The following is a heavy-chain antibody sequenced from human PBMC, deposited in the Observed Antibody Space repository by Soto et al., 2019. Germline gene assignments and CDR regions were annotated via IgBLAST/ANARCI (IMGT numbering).Heavy chain of an antibody. CDR2: ISSSSENI. CDR1: GFSFRDPS. Sequence: SLRLSGVGSGFSFRDPSMNWVRLPPGKGLQWISYISSSSENIYYADSVKGRFTVSRDNAKNTLFLQMNSLRDDDSAIYYCARLPKGSVVTGWGQGSLVTVSS. V-gene: IGHV3-48*02. J-gene: IGHJ4*01. D-gene: IGHD2-21*02. CDR3: ARLPKGSVVTG.